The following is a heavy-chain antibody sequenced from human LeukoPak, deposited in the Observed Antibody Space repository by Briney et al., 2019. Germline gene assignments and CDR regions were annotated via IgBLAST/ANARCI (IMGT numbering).Heavy chain of an antibody. CDR3: ARRVLYGGYLDY. CDR1: GYSFTSYW. J-gene: IGHJ4*02. D-gene: IGHD4/OR15-4a*01. CDR2: IYPADSDT. Sequence: GESLKISCKGSGYSFTSYWIGWVRQMPGKGLEWVGIIYPADSDTRYKPSFEGQVTISADKSISTAYLQWSSLKASDTAMYYCARRVLYGGYLDYWGQGTLVTVSS. V-gene: IGHV5-51*01.